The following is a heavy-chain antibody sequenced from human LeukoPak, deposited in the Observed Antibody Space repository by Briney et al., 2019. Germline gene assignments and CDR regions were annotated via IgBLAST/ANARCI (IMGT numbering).Heavy chain of an antibody. Sequence: ASVKVSCKASGYTFTRYYMHWVRQAPGQGLEWMGIINPSGGSTNYAQKFQGRVTMTRDTSTNTVYMELSSLRSGDTAVYYCARGPSITLVRGGQWYYYMDLWGKGTTVTISS. D-gene: IGHD3-10*01. J-gene: IGHJ6*03. CDR3: ARGPSITLVRGGQWYYYMDL. CDR1: GYTFTRYY. V-gene: IGHV1-46*01. CDR2: INPSGGST.